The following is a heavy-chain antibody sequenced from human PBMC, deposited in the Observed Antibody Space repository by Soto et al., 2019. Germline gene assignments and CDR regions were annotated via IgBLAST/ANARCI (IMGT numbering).Heavy chain of an antibody. Sequence: SVKVSCKASGGTFRSYANSWVRQAPGQGLEWMGGIFAIFPTANYAQKFQGRVTITADESTSTAYMELSSLRSEDTAVYYCAGGSYYSDSSANYYGMDVWG. CDR3: AGGSYYSDSSANYYGMDV. CDR1: GGTFRSYA. J-gene: IGHJ6*02. D-gene: IGHD3-22*01. V-gene: IGHV1-69*13. CDR2: IFAIFPTA.